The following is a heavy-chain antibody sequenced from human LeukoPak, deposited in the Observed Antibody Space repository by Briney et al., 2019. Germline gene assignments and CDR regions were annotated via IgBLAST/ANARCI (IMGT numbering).Heavy chain of an antibody. J-gene: IGHJ4*02. CDR2: ISYDGSDK. Sequence: GGPLRLSCAASGFTLSSYAMHWVRQAPGKGLEWLAVISYDGSDKHYVDSVKGRFTISRDNSKNALYVQMNSLRPEDTAVYYCARDDGIWGQGTLVTVTS. CDR1: GFTLSSYA. CDR3: ARDDGI. V-gene: IGHV3-30*04. D-gene: IGHD1-1*01.